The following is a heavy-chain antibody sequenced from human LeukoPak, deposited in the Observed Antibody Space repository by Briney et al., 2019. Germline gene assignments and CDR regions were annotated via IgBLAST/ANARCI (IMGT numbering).Heavy chain of an antibody. CDR2: MYHTGTS. CDR1: GASITTYY. J-gene: IGHJ3*02. CDR3: ATTRGYSTNDAFDI. D-gene: IGHD5-18*01. Sequence: SETLSLTCSVSGASITTYYRNWIRQSPGKGLEWIGYMYHTGTSDYNPSLQSRVTISLDTPNNTVSLTLTSVTAADTAVYYCATTRGYSTNDAFDIWGQGTRVTVSS. V-gene: IGHV4-59*01.